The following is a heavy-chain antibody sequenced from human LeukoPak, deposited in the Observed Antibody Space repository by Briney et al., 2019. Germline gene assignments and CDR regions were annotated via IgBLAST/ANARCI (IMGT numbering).Heavy chain of an antibody. CDR1: GFTFSSYW. J-gene: IGHJ4*02. Sequence: GGSLRLSCTLSGFTFSSYWMHWVRQAPGKGLVWVSRINLEGSSTNYADSVKGRFTISRDNAENTLYLQMNSLRAEDTALYYCARDPIGYSYIDYWGQGTLVTVSS. V-gene: IGHV3-74*01. CDR2: INLEGSST. CDR3: ARDPIGYSYIDY. D-gene: IGHD5-18*01.